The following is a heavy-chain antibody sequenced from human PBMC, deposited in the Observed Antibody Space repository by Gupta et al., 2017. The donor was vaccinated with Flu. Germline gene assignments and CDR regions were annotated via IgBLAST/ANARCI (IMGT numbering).Heavy chain of an antibody. CDR3: AKGRGGESFNELEM. J-gene: IGHJ4*02. Sequence: EVQLLQSGGRLVQAGGCLTLSFAATGFPFSSYAVSWVRQAPGKGLEWVSGISGRGDRTYDADSVKDRLTISRDTSKSTLYLQMNNLRVDDTAVYYCAKGRGGESFNELEMWGQGTLVTVSS. V-gene: IGHV3-23*01. CDR2: ISGRGDRT. D-gene: IGHD5-24*01. CDR1: GFPFSSYA.